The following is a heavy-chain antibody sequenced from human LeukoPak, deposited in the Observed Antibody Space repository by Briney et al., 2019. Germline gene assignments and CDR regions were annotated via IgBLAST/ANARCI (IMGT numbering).Heavy chain of an antibody. V-gene: IGHV3-23*01. J-gene: IGHJ5*02. CDR2: ISGSGGST. CDR3: AKVWIVVVVAATPAGWFDP. CDR1: GFTFSSYA. D-gene: IGHD2-15*01. Sequence: GGSLRLSCAASGFTFSSYAMSWVRQAPGKGLEWVSAISGSGGSTYYADSVKGRFTISRDNSKNTLYLPMNSLRAEDTAVYYCAKVWIVVVVAATPAGWFDPWGQGTLVTVSS.